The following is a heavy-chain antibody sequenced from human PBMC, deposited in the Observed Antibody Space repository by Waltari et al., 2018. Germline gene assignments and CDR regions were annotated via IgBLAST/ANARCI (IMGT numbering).Heavy chain of an antibody. CDR3: ARAVGGGARGYFGMDD. CDR2: LNPKSEDT. V-gene: IGHV1-8*01. D-gene: IGHD1-26*01. CDR1: GYSFTSYD. J-gene: IGHJ6*02. Sequence: QVQLVQSGAEVKKPGASVKVSCKTSGYSFTSYDINWVRQAPGQGLEWMGWLNPKSEDTECAQKSKGIITMTTDTSTSTAYMKLHSLRSDDTAVYVCARAVGGGARGYFGMDDWGLGTTVTVSS.